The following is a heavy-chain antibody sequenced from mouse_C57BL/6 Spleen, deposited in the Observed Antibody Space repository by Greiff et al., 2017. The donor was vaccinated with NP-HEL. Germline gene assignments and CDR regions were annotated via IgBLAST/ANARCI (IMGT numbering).Heavy chain of an antibody. CDR1: GFTFSSYA. Sequence: EVMLVESGGGLVKPGGSLKLSCAASGFTFSSYAMSWVRQTPEKRLEWVATISDGGSYTYYPDNVKGRFTISRDNAKNNLYLQMSHLKAEDTAMYYCARDWRLRQGWYFDVWGTGTTVTVSS. V-gene: IGHV5-4*01. J-gene: IGHJ1*03. D-gene: IGHD2-2*01. CDR3: ARDWRLRQGWYFDV. CDR2: ISDGGSYT.